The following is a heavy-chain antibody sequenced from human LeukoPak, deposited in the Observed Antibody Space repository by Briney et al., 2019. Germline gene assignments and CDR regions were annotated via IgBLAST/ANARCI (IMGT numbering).Heavy chain of an antibody. V-gene: IGHV4-34*01. Sequence: SETLSLTCAVYGGSFSGYYWSWIRQPPGKGLEWIGEINHSGSTNYNPSLKSRVTISVDTSKNQFSLKLSSVTAADTAVYYCARGSVNIVATITGAFDIWGQGTMVTVSS. CDR2: INHSGST. J-gene: IGHJ3*02. CDR1: GGSFSGYY. CDR3: ARGSVNIVATITGAFDI. D-gene: IGHD5-12*01.